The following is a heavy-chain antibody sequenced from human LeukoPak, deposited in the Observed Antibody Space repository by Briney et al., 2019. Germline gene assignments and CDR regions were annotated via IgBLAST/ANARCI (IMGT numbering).Heavy chain of an antibody. CDR2: ISSSSSYI. Sequence: GRSLRLSCAASGFTFSSYGMHWVRQAPGKGLEWVSSISSSSSYIYYADSVKGRFTISRDNAKNSLYLQMNSLRAEDTAVYYCARGHSYCTNGVCSPNWFDPWGQGTLVTVSS. CDR3: ARGHSYCTNGVCSPNWFDP. CDR1: GFTFSSYG. V-gene: IGHV3-21*01. J-gene: IGHJ5*02. D-gene: IGHD2-8*01.